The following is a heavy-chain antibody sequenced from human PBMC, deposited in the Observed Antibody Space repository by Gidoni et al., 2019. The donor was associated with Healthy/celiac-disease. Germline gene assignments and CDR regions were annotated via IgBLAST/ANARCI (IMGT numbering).Heavy chain of an antibody. CDR3: ARDRLWVGAPNWFDP. V-gene: IGHV4-61*02. CDR2: IYSSGST. Sequence: QLQLQESGPGLVKPSQTLSLTCTVSGGSISSGSYYWSWIRQPAGKGLEWIGRIYSSGSTNYNPTLKSRVTISVETSKNQFSLKLSYVTAADTAVYYCARDRLWVGAPNWFDPWGQGTLVTVSS. D-gene: IGHD1-26*01. J-gene: IGHJ5*02. CDR1: GGSISSGSYY.